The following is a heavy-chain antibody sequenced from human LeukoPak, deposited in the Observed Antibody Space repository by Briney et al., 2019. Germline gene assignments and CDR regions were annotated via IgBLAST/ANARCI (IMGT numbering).Heavy chain of an antibody. D-gene: IGHD2-2*01. Sequence: ASVKVSRKASGYTLTSYDINWVRQAPGQGLEWMGWINPDSGDTNYAQKFQGRVTMTRDTPISTAYMELSSLRSDDTAVYYCARGSVVVVPAANYNWFDPWGQGTLVTVSS. CDR2: INPDSGDT. V-gene: IGHV1-2*02. CDR3: ARGSVVVVPAANYNWFDP. J-gene: IGHJ5*02. CDR1: GYTLTSYD.